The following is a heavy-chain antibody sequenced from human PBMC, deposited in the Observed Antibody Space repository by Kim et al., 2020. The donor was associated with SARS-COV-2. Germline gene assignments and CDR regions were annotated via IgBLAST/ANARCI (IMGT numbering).Heavy chain of an antibody. D-gene: IGHD2-2*01. CDR2: IYSGDET. J-gene: IGHJ4*02. V-gene: IGHV3-53*01. CDR3: VGDGYQHRDFDY. CDR1: GFTVSTNY. Sequence: GVSLRLSCVVSGFTVSTNYMSWVRQAPGKGLEWVSLIYSGDETYYADSVKGRFTISRDKSKNTLYLQMNSLRAEDTAVYYCVGDGYQHRDFDYWGQGTLVTVSS.